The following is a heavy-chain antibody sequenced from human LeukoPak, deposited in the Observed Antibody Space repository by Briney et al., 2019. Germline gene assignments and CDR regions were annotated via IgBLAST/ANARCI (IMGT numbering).Heavy chain of an antibody. CDR3: ARRERYFDPFDY. CDR2: IYPGDSDT. J-gene: IGHJ4*02. V-gene: IGHV5-51*01. D-gene: IGHD3-9*01. Sequence: GESRKISCKGSGYSFTSYWIGGVRQMPGKGLEWMGIIYPGDSDTRDSPSFQGQVTISADKSISTAYLQWSSLKASDTAMYYCARRERYFDPFDYWGQGTLVTVSS. CDR1: GYSFTSYW.